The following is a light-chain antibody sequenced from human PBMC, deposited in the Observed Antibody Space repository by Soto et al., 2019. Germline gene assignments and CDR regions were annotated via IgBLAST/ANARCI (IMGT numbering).Light chain of an antibody. J-gene: IGKJ1*01. CDR3: QQYQSYSRA. Sequence: DIQMTQSPSTLSAFVGDRVTITCRASQNTSSWLAWYQQKPGKAPKLLIYDASSLQSGVPSRLSGSGSGTEFTLTISSLQADDFATYYCQQYQSYSRAFGQGTKVEIK. V-gene: IGKV1-5*01. CDR2: DAS. CDR1: QNTSSW.